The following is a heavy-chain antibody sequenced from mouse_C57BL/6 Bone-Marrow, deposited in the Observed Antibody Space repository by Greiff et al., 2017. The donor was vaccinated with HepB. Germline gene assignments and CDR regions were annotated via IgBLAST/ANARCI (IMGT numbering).Heavy chain of an antibody. CDR1: GFSLTSYG. Sequence: VQVVESGPGLVQPSQSLSITCTVSGFSLTSYGVHWVRQSPGKGLEWLGVIWRGGSTDYNAAFMSRLSITKDNSKSQVFFKMNSLQADDTAIYYCAKPIHYYGSSPFAYWGQGTLVTVSA. V-gene: IGHV2-5*01. D-gene: IGHD1-1*01. J-gene: IGHJ3*01. CDR2: IWRGGST. CDR3: AKPIHYYGSSPFAY.